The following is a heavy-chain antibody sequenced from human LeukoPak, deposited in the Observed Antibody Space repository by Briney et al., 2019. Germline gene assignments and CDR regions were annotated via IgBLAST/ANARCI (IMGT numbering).Heavy chain of an antibody. CDR2: INHSGST. CDR1: GGSFSGYY. D-gene: IGHD3-22*01. J-gene: IGHJ4*02. CDR3: ARVYYYESSGYPDY. V-gene: IGHV4-34*01. Sequence: PSETLSLTCAVYGGSFSGYYWSWTRQPPGKGLEWIGEINHSGSTNYNPSLKSRVTISVDTSKNQFSLRLSSVTAADTAVYYCARVYYYESSGYPDYWGQGTLVTVSS.